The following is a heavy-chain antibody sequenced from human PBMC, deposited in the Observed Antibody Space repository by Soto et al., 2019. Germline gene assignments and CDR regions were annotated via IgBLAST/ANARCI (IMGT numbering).Heavy chain of an antibody. Sequence: DVQLVESGGGWVQPGGSLRLSCAASGFTFYSFEMNWVRQAPGKGLEWISYISTGGTSIFYAGSVKGRFTVSRDNAKSSLYLQMNRLRVEVTAVYYCARPRGNAVFYLDSWGPGTLVTVSS. CDR2: ISTGGTSI. CDR1: GFTFYSFE. CDR3: ARPRGNAVFYLDS. V-gene: IGHV3-48*03. D-gene: IGHD3-10*01. J-gene: IGHJ4*02.